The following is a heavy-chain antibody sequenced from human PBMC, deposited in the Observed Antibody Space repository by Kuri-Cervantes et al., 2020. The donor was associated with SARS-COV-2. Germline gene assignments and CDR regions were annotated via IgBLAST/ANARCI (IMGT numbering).Heavy chain of an antibody. J-gene: IGHJ4*02. V-gene: IGHV1-69*13. D-gene: IGHD6-19*01. CDR1: GYTFTSYG. Sequence: SVKVSCKASGYTFTSYGISWVRQAPGQGLEWMGRIIPIFGTANYAQKFQGRVTITADESTSTAYMELSSLRSEDTAVYYCASRPYSSGWYEGIDYWGQGTLVTVSS. CDR2: IIPIFGTA. CDR3: ASRPYSSGWYEGIDY.